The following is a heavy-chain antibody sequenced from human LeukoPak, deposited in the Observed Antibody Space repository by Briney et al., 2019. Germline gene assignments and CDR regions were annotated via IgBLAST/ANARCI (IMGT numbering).Heavy chain of an antibody. D-gene: IGHD6-19*01. Sequence: PGGSLRLSCAASGFMFSSSWMSWVRQAPGKGLEWVANIKQDGSQKNYVDSVQGRFTISRDNAKNSLYLQMNSLRVEDTAVYYCTRPSSGWYGGNYWGQGTLVTVSS. CDR1: GFMFSSSW. V-gene: IGHV3-7*01. J-gene: IGHJ4*02. CDR3: TRPSSGWYGGNY. CDR2: IKQDGSQK.